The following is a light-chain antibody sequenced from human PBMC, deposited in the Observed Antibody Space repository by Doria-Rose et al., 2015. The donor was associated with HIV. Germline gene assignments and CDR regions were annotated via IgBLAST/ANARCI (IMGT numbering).Light chain of an antibody. V-gene: IGKV1-39*01. CDR1: QSISNF. J-gene: IGKJ1*01. CDR2: AAS. Sequence: TQSPSSLSASVGDRVTITCRAGQSISNFLNWYQQKPGKAPKLLIYAASSLQSGVPSRFSGSGSGTDFTLTISSLQPEDFATYYCQQSHSTPQWTFGQGTKVEI. CDR3: QQSHSTPQWT.